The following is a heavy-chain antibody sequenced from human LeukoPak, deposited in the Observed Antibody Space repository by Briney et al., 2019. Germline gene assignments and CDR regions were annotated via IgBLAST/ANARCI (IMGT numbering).Heavy chain of an antibody. D-gene: IGHD4-17*01. CDR2: IYYSGST. CDR1: GGSISSGGYY. J-gene: IGHJ4*02. CDR3: GRGGSATVTDY. Sequence: PSETLSLTCAVSGGSISSGGYYWSWIRQHPGKGLEWIGYIYYSGSTYYNPPLKSRVTISVDTSKNQFSLKLSSVTAADTAVYYCGRGGSATVTDYWGQGTLVTVSS. V-gene: IGHV4-31*11.